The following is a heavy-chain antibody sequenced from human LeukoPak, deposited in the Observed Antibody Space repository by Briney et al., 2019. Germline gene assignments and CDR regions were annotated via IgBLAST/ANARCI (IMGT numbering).Heavy chain of an antibody. V-gene: IGHV1-2*02. J-gene: IGHJ4*02. Sequence: ASVKVSCKASGYTFTGYYIHWVRQAPGQGLEWMGWINPNRGGANYAQKFQGRVTMTRDSSISTAYMELGRLRSDDTAIYYCVKVVTPNRYFDYWGQGTLVTVSS. D-gene: IGHD4-23*01. CDR3: VKVVTPNRYFDY. CDR1: GYTFTGYY. CDR2: INPNRGGA.